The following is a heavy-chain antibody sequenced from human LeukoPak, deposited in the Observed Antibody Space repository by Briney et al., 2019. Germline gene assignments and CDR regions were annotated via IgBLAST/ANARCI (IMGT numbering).Heavy chain of an antibody. CDR3: AKAVVVRGYFGY. CDR2: ISGSGGST. V-gene: IGHV3-23*01. J-gene: IGHJ4*02. D-gene: IGHD3-10*01. Sequence: GGSLRLSCAASGFTFDDYAMHWVRQAPGKGLEWVSAISGSGGSTYYADSVKGRFTISRDNSKNTLYLQMNSLRAEDTAVYYCAKAVVVRGYFGYWGQGTLVTVSS. CDR1: GFTFDDYA.